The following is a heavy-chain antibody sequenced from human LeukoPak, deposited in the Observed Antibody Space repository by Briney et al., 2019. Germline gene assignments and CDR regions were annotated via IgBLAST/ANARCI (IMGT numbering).Heavy chain of an antibody. CDR3: AGPRNEGDAFDI. Sequence: SETLSLTCTVSGGSISSYYWSWIRQPPGKGLEWIGEINHSGSTNYNPSLKSRVTISVDTSKNQFSLKLSSVTAADTAVYYCAGPRNEGDAFDIWGQGTMVTVSS. CDR1: GGSISSYY. D-gene: IGHD1-1*01. V-gene: IGHV4-34*01. CDR2: INHSGST. J-gene: IGHJ3*02.